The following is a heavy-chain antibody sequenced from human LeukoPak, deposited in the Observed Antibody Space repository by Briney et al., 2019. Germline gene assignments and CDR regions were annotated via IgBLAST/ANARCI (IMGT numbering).Heavy chain of an antibody. CDR2: IHYSGGT. CDR1: GDPIITNDYY. Sequence: PSETLSLTCTVSGDPIITNDYYWGWIRQPPGKGLEWIASIHYSGGTYFNPSLKSRVTISVDTSRNEFSLKVTSVTAADTAMYYCARSCGSTSCSDGDWFDPWGQGTLVTVSS. J-gene: IGHJ5*02. CDR3: ARSCGSTSCSDGDWFDP. D-gene: IGHD2-2*01. V-gene: IGHV4-39*01.